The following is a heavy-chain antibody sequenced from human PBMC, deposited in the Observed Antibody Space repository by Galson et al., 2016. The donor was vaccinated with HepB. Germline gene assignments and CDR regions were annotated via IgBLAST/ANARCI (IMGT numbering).Heavy chain of an antibody. V-gene: IGHV5-51*01. CDR1: GYNFAGYW. CDR3: ARLGDDSGSDH. CDR2: IFPGDYDA. Sequence: QSGAEVKEPGESLRISCETSGYNFAGYWIAWVRQKPGRGLEWMGVIFPGDYDAKYSPSFQGQVTITADRSTSSAYLQWSSLKASDSAMYFCARLGDDSGSDHWGQGTLVTVS. J-gene: IGHJ4*02. D-gene: IGHD6-25*01.